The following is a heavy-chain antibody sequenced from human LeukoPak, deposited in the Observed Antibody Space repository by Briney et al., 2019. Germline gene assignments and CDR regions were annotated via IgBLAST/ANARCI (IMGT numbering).Heavy chain of an antibody. CDR3: ARVGVGARFDY. Sequence: GGSLRLSCAASGFTFSSYWMSWLRQAPGKGLEWVANIKQDGSEKYYVDSVKGRFTISRDNAKNSLYLQMNSLRAEDTAVYYCARVGVGARFDYWGQGTLVTVSS. CDR1: GFTFSSYW. D-gene: IGHD1-26*01. J-gene: IGHJ4*02. CDR2: IKQDGSEK. V-gene: IGHV3-7*01.